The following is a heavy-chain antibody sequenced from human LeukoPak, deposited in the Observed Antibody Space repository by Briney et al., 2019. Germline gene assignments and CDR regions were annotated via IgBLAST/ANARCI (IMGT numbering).Heavy chain of an antibody. J-gene: IGHJ4*02. CDR3: ARSPRYCSGGSCYSIDY. V-gene: IGHV1-2*02. CDR2: INPNSGGT. Sequence: ASVKVSCKASGYTFTGYYMHWVRQAPGQGLEWMGWINPNSGGTNYAQKFQGRVTMTRDTSISTAYMELGRLRSDDTAVYYCARSPRYCSGGSCYSIDYWGQGTLVTVSS. CDR1: GYTFTGYY. D-gene: IGHD2-15*01.